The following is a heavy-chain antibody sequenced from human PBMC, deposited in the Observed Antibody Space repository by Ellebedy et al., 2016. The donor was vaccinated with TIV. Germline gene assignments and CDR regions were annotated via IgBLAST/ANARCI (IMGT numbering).Heavy chain of an antibody. Sequence: GESLKISRAASRLIFSDYDMSWFRQAPGKGPEWVSYISYSGDLMYYADSVKGRFTPSRDNAGNSLYLQMNSLRAEDTAVYYCARLGVIAAAGASDYWGQGTLVIVSS. J-gene: IGHJ4*02. CDR1: RLIFSDYD. CDR3: ARLGVIAAAGASDY. D-gene: IGHD6-13*01. V-gene: IGHV3-11*01. CDR2: ISYSGDLM.